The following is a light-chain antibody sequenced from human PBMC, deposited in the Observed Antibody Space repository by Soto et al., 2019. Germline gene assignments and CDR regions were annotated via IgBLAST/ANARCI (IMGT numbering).Light chain of an antibody. CDR3: ASWGDSLSGYV. V-gene: IGLV1-47*01. CDR2: KSD. CDR1: SSSIGTNY. J-gene: IGLJ1*01. Sequence: QSVLTQPPSASGTPGQRVTISCSGSSSSIGTNYVYWYQQLPGTAPKLLIYKSDRRPSGVPDRFSGSKSGTSASLAISGLRSEDEADYHCASWGDSLSGYVFGTGTKLTVL.